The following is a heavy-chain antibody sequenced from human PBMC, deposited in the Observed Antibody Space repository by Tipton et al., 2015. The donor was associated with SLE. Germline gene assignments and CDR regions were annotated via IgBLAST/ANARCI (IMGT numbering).Heavy chain of an antibody. CDR3: ARIQKLTLIAAQVDY. CDR1: GGSIDTSY. CDR2: IYYSGST. D-gene: IGHD6-6*01. J-gene: IGHJ4*02. Sequence: TLSLTCTVSGGSIDTSYWSWIRHSPGKGLEWIGSIYYSGSTYYNPSLDSRVTISVDMSKNQFSLRLTSVTAADTAVYYCARIQKLTLIAAQVDYWGQGTLVTVSS. V-gene: IGHV4-59*12.